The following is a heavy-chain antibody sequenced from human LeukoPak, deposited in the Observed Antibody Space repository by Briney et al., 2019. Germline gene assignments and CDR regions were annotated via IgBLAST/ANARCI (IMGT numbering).Heavy chain of an antibody. CDR2: INNDRSTT. V-gene: IGHV3-74*01. CDR1: GFTFSSYW. CDR3: ARDTADDAFDI. J-gene: IGHJ3*02. Sequence: GGSLRLSCAASGFTFSSYWMHWVRQAPGKGLVGVSRINNDRSTTSYADPVNGRFTISRDNAKNTLYLQMNSLRAEDTAVYYCARDTADDAFDIWGQGTMVTVSS.